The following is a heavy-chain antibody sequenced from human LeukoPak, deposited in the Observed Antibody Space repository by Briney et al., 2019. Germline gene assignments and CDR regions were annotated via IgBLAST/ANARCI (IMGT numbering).Heavy chain of an antibody. Sequence: GGSLRLSCGPSSFTLCRYGIHWVRHAPGKGVEWVGVISYGGNNIYYADPVRWRFTISRDNSKNKLYLQMSSLRAEDTAVYYCAKDGFTIFGLANSSDIWGQGTMVTVSS. V-gene: IGHV3-30*18. J-gene: IGHJ3*02. CDR1: SFTLCRYG. CDR2: ISYGGNNI. CDR3: AKDGFTIFGLANSSDI. D-gene: IGHD3-3*01.